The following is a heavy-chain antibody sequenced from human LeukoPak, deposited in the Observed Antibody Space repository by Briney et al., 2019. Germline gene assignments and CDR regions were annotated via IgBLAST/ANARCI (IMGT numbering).Heavy chain of an antibody. CDR1: GGSMNNYY. Sequence: SETLSLTCTVSGGSMNNYYWSWIRQPPGKGLEWIGYIYYSGSTNYNPSLKSRVTISVDTSKNQFSLKLSSVTAADTAVYYCAGYDILTGYSNWGQGTLVTVSS. D-gene: IGHD3-9*01. V-gene: IGHV4-59*01. J-gene: IGHJ4*02. CDR3: AGYDILTGYSN. CDR2: IYYSGST.